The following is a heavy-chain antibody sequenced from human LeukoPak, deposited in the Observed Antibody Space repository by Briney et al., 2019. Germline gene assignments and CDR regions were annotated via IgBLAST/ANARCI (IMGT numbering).Heavy chain of an antibody. V-gene: IGHV1-2*04. J-gene: IGHJ4*02. CDR3: ARGSPGSYLGY. CDR2: INPNSGGT. D-gene: IGHD3-16*02. CDR1: GYTFTAYY. Sequence: ASVKVSCKASGYTFTAYYLHWVRQAPGQGLEWMGWINPNSGGTYYAQKFKGWVTLTRDTSINTTYMELSRLASDVTAVYFCARGSPGSYLGYWGQGTLVTVSS.